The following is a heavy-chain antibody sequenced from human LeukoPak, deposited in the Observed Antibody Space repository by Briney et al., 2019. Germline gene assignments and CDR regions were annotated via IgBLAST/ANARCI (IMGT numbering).Heavy chain of an antibody. CDR2: ISYDGSNK. V-gene: IGHV3-30*18. Sequence: PGGSLRLSCEASAFTFSSYGMHWVRQAPGKGLEWVAVISYDGSNKYYADSVKGRFTISRDNSKNTLYLQMNSLRAEDTAVYYCAKDSYYDFRGYYMDVWGKGTTVTVSS. D-gene: IGHD3-3*01. CDR1: AFTFSSYG. CDR3: AKDSYYDFRGYYMDV. J-gene: IGHJ6*03.